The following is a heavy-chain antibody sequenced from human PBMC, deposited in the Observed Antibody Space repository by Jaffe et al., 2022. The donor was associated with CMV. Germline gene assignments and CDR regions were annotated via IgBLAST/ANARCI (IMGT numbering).Heavy chain of an antibody. V-gene: IGHV3-33*01. Sequence: QVQLVESGGGVVQPGRSLRLSCAASGFTFSSYGMHWVRQAPGKGLEWVAVIWYDGSNKYYADSVKGRFTISRDNSKNTLYLQMNSLRAEDTAVYYCASGTRGRNYYYYYGMDVWGQGTTVTVSS. CDR1: GFTFSSYG. J-gene: IGHJ6*02. D-gene: IGHD1-26*01. CDR3: ASGTRGRNYYYYYGMDV. CDR2: IWYDGSNK.